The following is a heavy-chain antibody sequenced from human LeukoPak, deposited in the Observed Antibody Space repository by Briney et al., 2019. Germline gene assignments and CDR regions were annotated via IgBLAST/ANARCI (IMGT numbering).Heavy chain of an antibody. CDR3: ARGYPSSCPDL. Sequence: GESLNIPCKGPGYRFASYWIGWVRQMPAQGLEWMGMIYPGDSDTRYSPSFQGQVTLSADKSISTAYLQWSSLEASDTAMYYCARGYPSSCPDLGGQGTLVTVSS. D-gene: IGHD6-13*01. CDR2: IYPGDSDT. J-gene: IGHJ5*02. CDR1: GYRFASYW. V-gene: IGHV5-51*01.